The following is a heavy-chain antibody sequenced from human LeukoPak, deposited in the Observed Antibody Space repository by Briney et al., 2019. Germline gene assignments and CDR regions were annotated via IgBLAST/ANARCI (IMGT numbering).Heavy chain of an antibody. CDR3: ARIRDGYNDAYDI. Sequence: ASVKVSCKASGYTFTSYYMHWVRQAPGQGLEWMGLINPGGDSTDYAQNFRGRVTMTRDTSTSTVYMGLSSLRSEDTAVYYCARIRDGYNDAYDIWGQGTMVTVSS. J-gene: IGHJ3*02. CDR2: INPGGDST. D-gene: IGHD5-24*01. V-gene: IGHV1-46*01. CDR1: GYTFTSYY.